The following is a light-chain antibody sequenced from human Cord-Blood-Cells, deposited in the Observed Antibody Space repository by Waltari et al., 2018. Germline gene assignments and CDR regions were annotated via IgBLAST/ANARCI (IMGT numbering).Light chain of an antibody. V-gene: IGLV2-23*02. J-gene: IGLJ1*01. Sequence: QSALTQPASVSGSPGQSITIPCTGTSSDVGSYNLVSWYQQHPGKAPKLMIFEVSKRPSGVSNRFSGSNSGNTASLTISGLQAEDEADYYCCSYAGSSTLFGTGTKVTVL. CDR2: EVS. CDR3: CSYAGSSTL. CDR1: SSDVGSYNL.